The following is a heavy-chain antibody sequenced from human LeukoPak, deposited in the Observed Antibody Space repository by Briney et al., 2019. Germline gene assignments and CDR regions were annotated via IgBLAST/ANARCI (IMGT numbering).Heavy chain of an antibody. D-gene: IGHD5-18*01. V-gene: IGHV3-48*03. CDR2: ISSSGSTI. CDR3: ARDQSVDTAMGDYFDY. Sequence: GGSLRLSCAASGFTFSSYEMNWVRQAPGKGLEWVSYISSSGSTIYYADSVKGRFTISRDNAKNSLYLQMNSLRAEDTAVYYCARDQSVDTAMGDYFDYWGQGTLVTVSS. J-gene: IGHJ4*02. CDR1: GFTFSSYE.